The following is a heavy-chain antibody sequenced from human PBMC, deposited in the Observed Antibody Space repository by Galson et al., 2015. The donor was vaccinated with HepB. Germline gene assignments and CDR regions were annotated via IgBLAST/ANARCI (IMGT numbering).Heavy chain of an antibody. D-gene: IGHD2-2*01. Sequence: PALVKPTQTLTLTCTFSGFSLSTSGMCVSWIRQPPGKALEWLALIYWDDDKHYSPSLKNRLTVTKGTSKNQVVLTMTNMDPVDTATYYCAHSPPGRCSSTSCYWRNNWFDPWGQGTLVTVSS. V-gene: IGHV2-5*08. CDR3: AHSPPGRCSSTSCYWRNNWFDP. J-gene: IGHJ5*02. CDR2: IYWDDDK. CDR1: GFSLSTSGMC.